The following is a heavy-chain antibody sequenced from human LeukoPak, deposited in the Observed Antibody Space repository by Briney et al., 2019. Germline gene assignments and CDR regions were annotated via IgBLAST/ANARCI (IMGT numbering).Heavy chain of an antibody. CDR1: GFTFSSYW. J-gene: IGHJ4*02. CDR3: AREYIVGATLSFDY. Sequence: GGSLRLSCAASGFTFSSYWMSWVRQAPGKGLEWVANIKQDGSEKYYVDSVKGRFTISRDNSKNTLYLQMNSLRAEDTAVYYCAREYIVGATLSFDYWGQGILVTVSS. D-gene: IGHD1-26*01. V-gene: IGHV3-7*01. CDR2: IKQDGSEK.